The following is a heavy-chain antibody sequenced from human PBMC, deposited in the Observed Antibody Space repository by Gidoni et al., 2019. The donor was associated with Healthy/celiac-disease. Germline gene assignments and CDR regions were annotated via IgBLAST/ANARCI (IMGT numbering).Heavy chain of an antibody. J-gene: IGHJ3*02. CDR1: GCPIRHGGYY. D-gene: IGHD6-19*01. CDR3: ARDPQWLVTRDAFDI. V-gene: IGHV4-31*03. CDR2: IYYRGST. Sequence: QVQLQESGPGLVKPSQPLSLTCPVPGCPIRHGGYYWSWIRQHPGKGLEWIGYIYYRGSTYYNPSLKSRVTISVDTSKNQFSLKLSSVTAADTAVYYCARDPQWLVTRDAFDIWGQGTMVTVSS.